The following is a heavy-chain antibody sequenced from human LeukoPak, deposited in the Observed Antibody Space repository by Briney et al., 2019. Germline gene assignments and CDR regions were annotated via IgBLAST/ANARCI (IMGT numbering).Heavy chain of an antibody. V-gene: IGHV1-69*04. D-gene: IGHD3-9*01. CDR3: ARENWGDWLFDY. CDR1: GGTFSSYA. J-gene: IGHJ4*02. CDR2: IIPILGIA. Sequence: GASVKVPCKASGGTFSSYAISWVRQAPGQGLEWMGRIIPILGIANYAQKFQGRVTITADKSTSTAYMELSSLRSEDTAVYYCARENWGDWLFDYWGQGTLVTVSS.